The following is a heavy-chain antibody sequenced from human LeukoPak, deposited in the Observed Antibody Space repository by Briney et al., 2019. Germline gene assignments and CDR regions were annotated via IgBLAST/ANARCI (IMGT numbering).Heavy chain of an antibody. Sequence: GSSVKVSCKASGGTFSSYAISWVRQAPGQGLEWMGGIIPIFGTANYAQKLQGRVTITADESTSTAYMELSSLRSEDTAVYYCASLSDMIAPTWIIDYWGQGTLVTVSS. CDR2: IIPIFGTA. CDR3: ASLSDMIAPTWIIDY. CDR1: GGTFSSYA. D-gene: IGHD3-22*01. J-gene: IGHJ4*02. V-gene: IGHV1-69*01.